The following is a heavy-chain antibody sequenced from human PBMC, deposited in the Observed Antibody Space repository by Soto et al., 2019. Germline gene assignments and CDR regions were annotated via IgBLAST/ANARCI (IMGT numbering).Heavy chain of an antibody. CDR2: ISAYNGNT. CDR1: GYTFTSYG. Sequence: QVQLVQSGAEVKKPGASVKVSCKASGYTFTSYGISWVRQAPGQGLEWMGWISAYNGNTNYAQKLQGRVTMTTDTPTSTAYMELRSLRSDDTAVYYCARDRDCSSTSCLFYYYYYGMDVWGQGTTVTVSS. CDR3: ARDRDCSSTSCLFYYYYYGMDV. V-gene: IGHV1-18*01. D-gene: IGHD2-2*01. J-gene: IGHJ6*02.